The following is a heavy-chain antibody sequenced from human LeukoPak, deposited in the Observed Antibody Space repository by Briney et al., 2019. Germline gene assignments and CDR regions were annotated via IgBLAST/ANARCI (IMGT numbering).Heavy chain of an antibody. CDR2: IIPIFGTA. CDR1: GYTFTGYY. D-gene: IGHD6-19*01. CDR3: ARGSSGWSNLHYFIHYYYYYMDV. Sequence: SVKVSCKASGYTFTGYYMHWVRQAPGQGLEWMGGIIPIFGTANYAQKFQGRVTITADKSTSTAYMELSSLRSEDTAVYYCARGSSGWSNLHYFIHYYYYYMDVWGKGTTVTVSS. V-gene: IGHV1-69*06. J-gene: IGHJ6*03.